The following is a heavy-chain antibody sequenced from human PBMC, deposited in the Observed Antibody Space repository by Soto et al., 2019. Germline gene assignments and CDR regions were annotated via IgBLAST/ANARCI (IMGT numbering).Heavy chain of an antibody. CDR3: AADLPDWGAYAFDY. CDR2: IKSKINGGTT. V-gene: IGHV3-15*07. CDR1: GFTFTNAW. J-gene: IGHJ4*02. Sequence: EVQLVDSGGGSVEPGGSLRLSCAASGFTFTNAWLNWVRQAPGKGLEWVGRIKSKINGGTTDYAAPVKGRFSISRDDSENPGYLEMNSLKTEDTAVYYCAADLPDWGAYAFDYWGQGTLVTVSS. D-gene: IGHD3-16*01.